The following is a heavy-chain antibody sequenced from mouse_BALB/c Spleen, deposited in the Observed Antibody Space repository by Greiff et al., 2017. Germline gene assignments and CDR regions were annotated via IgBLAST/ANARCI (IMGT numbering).Heavy chain of an antibody. Sequence: VKLMESGPDLVAPSQSLSITCTVSGFSLTSYGVHWVRQPPGKGLEWLVVIWSDGSTTYNSALKSRLSISKDNSKSQVFLKMNSLQTDDTAMYYCARHGYYGSSYYYAMDDWGQGTSVTVSS. CDR1: GFSLTSYG. CDR2: IWSDGST. V-gene: IGHV2-6-2*01. CDR3: ARHGYYGSSYYYAMDD. D-gene: IGHD1-1*01. J-gene: IGHJ4*01.